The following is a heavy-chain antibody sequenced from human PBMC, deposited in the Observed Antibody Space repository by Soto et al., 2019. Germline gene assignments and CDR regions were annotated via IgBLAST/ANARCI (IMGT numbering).Heavy chain of an antibody. CDR1: GGTFSSYA. Sequence: GASVKVSCKASGGTFSSYAISWVRQAPGQGLEWMGGIIPIFGTANYAQKFQGRVTITADESTSTAYMELSSLRSEDTAVYYCAGFLQWDYYYYGMDVWGQGTTVTVSS. CDR2: IIPIFGTA. D-gene: IGHD1-1*01. CDR3: AGFLQWDYYYYGMDV. J-gene: IGHJ6*02. V-gene: IGHV1-69*13.